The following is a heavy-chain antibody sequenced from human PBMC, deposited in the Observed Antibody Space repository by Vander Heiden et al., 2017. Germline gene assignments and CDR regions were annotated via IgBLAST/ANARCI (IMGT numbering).Heavy chain of an antibody. CDR2: LTGDRRTI. D-gene: IGHD2-8*01. CDR1: GFRFSDYS. CDR3: ARSVEGNAKT. Sequence: EVQLVESGGDFQQPGGSLRLSCAASGFRFSDYSMNWVRLTPGKGLEWIAYLTGDRRTIFYADSVKGRFAVARDNARNAFYLQMNSLRQEDTGVYYCARSVEGNAKTWGQGTLVTVSS. V-gene: IGHV3-48*02. J-gene: IGHJ5*02.